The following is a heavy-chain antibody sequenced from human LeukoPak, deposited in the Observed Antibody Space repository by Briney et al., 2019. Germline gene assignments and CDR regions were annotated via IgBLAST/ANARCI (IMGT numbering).Heavy chain of an antibody. V-gene: IGHV4-59*01. J-gene: IGHJ6*02. CDR2: IYYSGST. Sequence: SETLSLTCTDSGGSISSYYWSWIRQPPGKGLEWIGYIYYSGSTNYNPSLKSQVTISVDTSKNQFSLKLSSVTAADTAVYYCARASHGVPAAMYYYYYGMDVWGQGTTVTVSS. CDR3: ARASHGVPAAMYYYYYGMDV. CDR1: GGSISSYY. D-gene: IGHD2-2*01.